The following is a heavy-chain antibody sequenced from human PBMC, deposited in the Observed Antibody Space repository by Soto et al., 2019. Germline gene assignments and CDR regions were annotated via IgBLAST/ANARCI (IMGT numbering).Heavy chain of an antibody. V-gene: IGHV1-18*01. CDR3: AIGSDKVQPIDCSSTSCYRSTYYYYGMDV. J-gene: IGHJ6*02. Sequence: GASVKVSCKASGYTFTSYGISWVRQAPGQGLEWMGWISAYNGNTNYAQKLQGRVTMTTDTSTSTAYMELRSLRSDDTAVYYCAIGSDKVQPIDCSSTSCYRSTYYYYGMDVWGQGTTVTVSS. CDR1: GYTFTSYG. D-gene: IGHD2-2*01. CDR2: ISAYNGNT.